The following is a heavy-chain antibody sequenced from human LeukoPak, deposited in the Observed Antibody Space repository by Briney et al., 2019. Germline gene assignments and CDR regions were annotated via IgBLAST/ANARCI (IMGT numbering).Heavy chain of an antibody. CDR3: ARVRTGGLVSFDY. Sequence: PSETLSLTCAASGGSIGSYYWSWIRQPPGKGLEWIGHIYYSGSPKYNPSLKSRVTISVDTFKNQFSLNLSSVTAADTAVYYCARVRTGGLVSFDYWGQGILVTVSS. V-gene: IGHV4-59*01. D-gene: IGHD6-19*01. J-gene: IGHJ4*02. CDR2: IYYSGSP. CDR1: GGSIGSYY.